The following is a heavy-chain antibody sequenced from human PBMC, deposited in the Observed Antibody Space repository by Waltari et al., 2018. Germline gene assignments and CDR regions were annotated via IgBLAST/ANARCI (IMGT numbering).Heavy chain of an antibody. CDR1: VFTFSSYG. CDR2: ISSTGSNT. Sequence: QLYLVESGGGVVQPGRSWRLSCAASVFTFSSYGMHWARQPPGKGLQWVAVISSTGSNTYYADSVRGRFTISRDNSKNILYLQMNSLRAEDTAVYYCARDIAFGGVIVMNEAFDFRGRGTTVTVSP. J-gene: IGHJ3*01. CDR3: ARDIAFGGVIVMNEAFDF. D-gene: IGHD3-16*02. V-gene: IGHV3-33*01.